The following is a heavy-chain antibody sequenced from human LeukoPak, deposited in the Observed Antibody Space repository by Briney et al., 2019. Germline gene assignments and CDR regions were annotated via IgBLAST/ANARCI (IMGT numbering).Heavy chain of an antibody. J-gene: IGHJ6*02. Sequence: NPGGSLRLSCAASGFTFSDYHMSWIRQAPGKGLEWVSYIGSSGSIIHYADSVKGRFTISRDNAKNSLYLQMNSLRAEDTAVYFCARAPVVAATWDYYGMDVWGQGTLVTVSS. D-gene: IGHD2-15*01. V-gene: IGHV3-11*01. CDR1: GFTFSDYH. CDR3: ARAPVVAATWDYYGMDV. CDR2: IGSSGSII.